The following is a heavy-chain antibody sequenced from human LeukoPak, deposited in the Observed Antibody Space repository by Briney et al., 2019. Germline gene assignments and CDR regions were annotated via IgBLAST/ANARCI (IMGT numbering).Heavy chain of an antibody. D-gene: IGHD3-22*01. CDR2: IYYSGTT. Sequence: PSQTLSLTCTVSGGSISSGSYYWSWVRQHPGKGLEWIGYIYYSGTTYYYPSLRSRLSISVDTSKNQFSLKLSSVTAADTAVYYCARGPAYDSTGYYYPRGYDSWGQGTLVTVSS. CDR3: ARGPAYDSTGYYYPRGYDS. V-gene: IGHV4-31*03. J-gene: IGHJ4*02. CDR1: GGSISSGSYY.